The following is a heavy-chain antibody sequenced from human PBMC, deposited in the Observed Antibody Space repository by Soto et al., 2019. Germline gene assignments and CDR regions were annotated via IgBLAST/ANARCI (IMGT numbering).Heavy chain of an antibody. D-gene: IGHD3-22*01. V-gene: IGHV1-69*01. Sequence: QVQLVQSGAEVKKPGSSVKVSCKASGGTFSSYAISWVRQDPGQGLEWMGGLIPIFGTANYAQKLQGRVTITADESTSTDYMELSRLRSEDTAVYYWAREGVVYYYDSRGYPFDYWGEGTLVTVSS. CDR3: AREGVVYYYDSRGYPFDY. CDR2: LIPIFGTA. J-gene: IGHJ4*02. CDR1: GGTFSSYA.